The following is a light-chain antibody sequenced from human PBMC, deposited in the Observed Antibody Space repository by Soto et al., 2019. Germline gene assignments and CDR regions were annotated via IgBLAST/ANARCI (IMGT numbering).Light chain of an antibody. CDR2: EGS. Sequence: QSVLTQPASVSGPPGQSITLSCNGTSSDDGSYNPVSWYQQHPGKGPKNIIYEGSKRPLGVSNSYPGSKSGKKASLTIDGLQAEDEAEYNCCSYASSSTYVVFGGGTELAVL. J-gene: IGLJ2*01. CDR3: CSYASSSTYVV. V-gene: IGLV2-23*01. CDR1: SSDDGSYNP.